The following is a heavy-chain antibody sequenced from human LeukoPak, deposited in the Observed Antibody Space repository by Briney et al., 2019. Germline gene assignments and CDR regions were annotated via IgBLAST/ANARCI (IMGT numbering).Heavy chain of an antibody. CDR3: AKGVTYGSGSHHWFDP. Sequence: SGTLSLTCAVSGGSISGVNWWSWVRQPPGKGLEWIGEIFYSGNTRYNPSLTSRVSISVDKSKNQFSLKLSTVTAADTAVYYCAKGVTYGSGSHHWFDPWGQGTLVIVSS. V-gene: IGHV4-4*02. J-gene: IGHJ5*02. CDR2: IFYSGNT. CDR1: GGSISGVNW. D-gene: IGHD3-10*01.